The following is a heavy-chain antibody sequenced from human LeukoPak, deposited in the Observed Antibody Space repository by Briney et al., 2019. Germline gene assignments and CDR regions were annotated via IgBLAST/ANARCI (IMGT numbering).Heavy chain of an antibody. V-gene: IGHV3-21*01. CDR3: ARESYDFWSGYYLGDRDAFDI. Sequence: GWSLRLSCAASGFTFSSYSMNWVRQAPGKGLEWVSSISSSSSYIYYADSVKGRFTISRDNAKNSLYLQMNSLRAEDTAVYYCARESYDFWSGYYLGDRDAFDIWGQGTMVTVSS. CDR1: GFTFSSYS. D-gene: IGHD3-3*01. J-gene: IGHJ3*02. CDR2: ISSSSSYI.